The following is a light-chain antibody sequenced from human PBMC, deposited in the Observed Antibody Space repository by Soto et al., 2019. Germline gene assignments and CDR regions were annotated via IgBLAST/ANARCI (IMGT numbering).Light chain of an antibody. Sequence: DIVMTQSPLSLPVTPGEPASISCRSSQSLLHSNGYNYLDWYLQKPGQSPQLLIYLGSSRASGVPDRFSGSGSGTDFTLKISRVEAEDVGVYYCMQPLQSWTVGQGTKVDIK. V-gene: IGKV2-28*01. J-gene: IGKJ1*01. CDR3: MQPLQSWT. CDR1: QSLLHSNGYNY. CDR2: LGS.